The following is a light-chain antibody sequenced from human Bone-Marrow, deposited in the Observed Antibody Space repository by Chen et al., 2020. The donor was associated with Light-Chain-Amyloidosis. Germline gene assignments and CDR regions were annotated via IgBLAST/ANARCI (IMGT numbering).Light chain of an antibody. CDR1: SSDVGGDNH. Sequence: QSALTHPASVSASPGQSITISGTGTSSDVGGDNHVSWYQQHPDKAPKLMIYEVTNRPSWVPDRFSGSKSDNTASLTISGLQTEDEADYFCSSYTITNTLVFGSGTRVTVL. V-gene: IGLV2-14*01. CDR3: SSYTITNTLV. CDR2: EVT. J-gene: IGLJ1*01.